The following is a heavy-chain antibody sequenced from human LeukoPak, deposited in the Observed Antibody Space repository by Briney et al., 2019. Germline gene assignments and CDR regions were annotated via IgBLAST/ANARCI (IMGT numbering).Heavy chain of an antibody. CDR2: IYYSGST. CDR1: GGSISSSSYY. D-gene: IGHD2-21*02. CDR3: ATSAYCGGDCYPQY. V-gene: IGHV4-39*07. Sequence: SETLSLTCTVSGGSISSSSYYWGWIRQPPGKGLEWIGSIYYSGSTYYNPSLKSRVTISVDTSKNQFSLKLSSVTAADTAVYYCATSAYCGGDCYPQYWGQGTLVTVSS. J-gene: IGHJ4*02.